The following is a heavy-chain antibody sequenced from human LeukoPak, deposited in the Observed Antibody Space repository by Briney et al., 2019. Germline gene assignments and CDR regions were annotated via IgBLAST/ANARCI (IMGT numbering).Heavy chain of an antibody. Sequence: GGSLRLSCAASGFTVNTNYMTWVRQAPGKGLEWVSVIYSSGSTYYADSVKGRFTISRDNSKNTLYLQMNSLRAEDTAVYYCARVPYGGSSGSWGQGTLVTVSS. J-gene: IGHJ5*02. CDR1: GFTVNTNY. CDR2: IYSSGST. D-gene: IGHD2-15*01. V-gene: IGHV3-53*01. CDR3: ARVPYGGSSGS.